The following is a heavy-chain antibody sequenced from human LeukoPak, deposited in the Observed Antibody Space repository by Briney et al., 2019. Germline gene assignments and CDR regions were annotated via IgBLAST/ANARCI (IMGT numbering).Heavy chain of an antibody. CDR2: ISDDGSKK. CDR1: GVTFTNYG. D-gene: IGHD3-10*01. V-gene: IGHV3-30*18. CDR3: AKAPYYFGSGTYYNGYAAFDI. J-gene: IGHJ3*02. Sequence: PGGSLRLSCAASGVTFTNYGMHWVRQAPGKGLEWVAVISDDGSKKYCADSVEGRFTISRDNSKNTLYLQMNSLRAEDAAVYYCAKAPYYFGSGTYYNGYAAFDIWGQGTMVTVSS.